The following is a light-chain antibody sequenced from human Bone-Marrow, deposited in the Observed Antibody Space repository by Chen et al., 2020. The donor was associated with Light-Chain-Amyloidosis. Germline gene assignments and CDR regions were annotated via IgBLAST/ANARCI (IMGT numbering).Light chain of an antibody. J-gene: IGLJ1*01. Sequence: QSALTQPASVSGSPGQSITISCTGTSSDVGGDNHVSWYQQHPDKAPKLMIYEVTNRPSWVHDRFAGAKADNTASLTISGLQTEDEADYVCSSYTSTNTLVCGSGTRVTVL. CDR2: EVT. CDR3: SSYTSTNTLV. V-gene: IGLV2-14*01. CDR1: SSDVGGDNH.